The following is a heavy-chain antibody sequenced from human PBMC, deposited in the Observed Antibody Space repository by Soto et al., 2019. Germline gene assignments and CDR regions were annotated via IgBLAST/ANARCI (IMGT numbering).Heavy chain of an antibody. CDR1: GFTFSSYA. D-gene: IGHD3-22*01. Sequence: PGGSLRLSCAASGFTFSSYAMSWVRQAPGKGLEWVSAISGSGGSTYYADSVKGRFTISRDNSKNTLYLQMNSLRAEDTAVYYCAKVVSRGYYPYYFDDWGQGTRVTVAS. CDR2: ISGSGGST. J-gene: IGHJ4*02. CDR3: AKVVSRGYYPYYFDD. V-gene: IGHV3-23*01.